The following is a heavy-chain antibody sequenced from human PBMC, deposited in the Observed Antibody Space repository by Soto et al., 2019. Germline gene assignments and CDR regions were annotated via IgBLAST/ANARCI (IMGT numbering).Heavy chain of an antibody. J-gene: IGHJ3*02. D-gene: IGHD4-17*01. CDR2: INPSGGST. CDR3: ARDLTYPDYGRRHDAFAI. Sequence: ASVKVSCKASGYTFTSYYMHWVRQAPGQGLEWMGIINPSGGSTSYAQKFQGRVTMTRDTSTSTVYMELSSLRSEDTAVYYCARDLTYPDYGRRHDAFAIWGQGTMVTVSS. V-gene: IGHV1-46*03. CDR1: GYTFTSYY.